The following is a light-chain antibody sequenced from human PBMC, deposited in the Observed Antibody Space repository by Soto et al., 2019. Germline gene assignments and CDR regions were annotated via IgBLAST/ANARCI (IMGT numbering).Light chain of an antibody. CDR1: QDISTY. V-gene: IGKV1-5*01. J-gene: IGKJ5*01. CDR2: GAS. CDR3: QHYTLYSAP. Sequence: RLTQSPSSLSASVGDTVTLSCRASQDISTYLAWYQQKPGKAPTLLIFGASSLHNGVPPRFAGSGSGSEFTLTINRLQPDDFATYFCQHYTLYSAPFGQGTRV.